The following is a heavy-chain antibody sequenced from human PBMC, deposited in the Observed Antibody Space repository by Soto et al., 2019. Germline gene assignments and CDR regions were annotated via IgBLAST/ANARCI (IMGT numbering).Heavy chain of an antibody. Sequence: QVHLVQSGAEVKKSGASVQVSCKPSGYSFSDYFIQLVRQAPGQGLEWVAWINPKTAATNYAKKFKGRVSLTWDTSSTTAYMELTRLRPDDTAVYYCARIKWGLNYYNGMDVVVQGTTVIVSS. CDR1: GYSFSDYF. V-gene: IGHV1-2*02. D-gene: IGHD1-26*01. CDR2: INPKTAAT. CDR3: ARIKWGLNYYNGMDV. J-gene: IGHJ6*02.